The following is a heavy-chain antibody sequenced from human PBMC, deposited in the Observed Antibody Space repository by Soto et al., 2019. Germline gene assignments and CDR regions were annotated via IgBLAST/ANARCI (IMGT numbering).Heavy chain of an antibody. J-gene: IGHJ6*02. D-gene: IGHD3-22*01. CDR1: GYSFTSYW. V-gene: IGHV5-51*01. Sequence: GESLKISCKGSGYSFTSYWIGWVRQMPGKGLEWMGIIYPGDSDTRYSPSFQGQVTISADKSISTAYLQWSSLKASDTAMYYCARHVYYYDSSGSYGMDVWGQGTTVTVSS. CDR3: ARHVYYYDSSGSYGMDV. CDR2: IYPGDSDT.